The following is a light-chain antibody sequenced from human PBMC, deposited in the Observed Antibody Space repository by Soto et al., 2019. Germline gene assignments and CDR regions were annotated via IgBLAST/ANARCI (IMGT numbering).Light chain of an antibody. V-gene: IGKV3-20*01. CDR1: QTVSSSY. Sequence: ETVLTQSPGTLSLSPGERATLSCRASQTVSSSYLAWYQQKPGQAPRLLIYEASSRATGISDRFSGSGSGTDFTLTISRLEHEDFAVYYCQQYGNSQWTFGQGTKVDIK. CDR2: EAS. CDR3: QQYGNSQWT. J-gene: IGKJ1*01.